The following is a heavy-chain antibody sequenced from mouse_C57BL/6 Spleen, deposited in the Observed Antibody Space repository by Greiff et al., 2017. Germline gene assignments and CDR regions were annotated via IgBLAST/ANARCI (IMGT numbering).Heavy chain of an antibody. D-gene: IGHD2-1*01. J-gene: IGHJ2*01. Sequence: DVMLVESGGGLVKPGGSLKLSCAASGFTFSDYGMHWVRQAPEKGLEWVAYISSGSSTIYYADTVKGRFTISRDNAKNTLFLQMTSLRSEDTAMYYCARKYYGNYVYFDYWGQGTTLTVSS. CDR1: GFTFSDYG. V-gene: IGHV5-17*01. CDR2: ISSGSSTI. CDR3: ARKYYGNYVYFDY.